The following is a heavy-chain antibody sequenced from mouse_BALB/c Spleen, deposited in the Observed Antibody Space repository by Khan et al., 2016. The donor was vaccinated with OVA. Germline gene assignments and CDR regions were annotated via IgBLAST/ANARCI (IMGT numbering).Heavy chain of an antibody. Sequence: VRLQQSGAELVRPGALVKLSCKASGFNITDYYMHWVKQRPEQGLEWIGWNDPENGETVYDPKFQGKANITADTSSNKAYLQLSSLTSEDATVYYCTRSGYSAWFAYWGQGTPVTVS. CDR3: TRSGYSAWFAY. J-gene: IGHJ3*01. CDR1: GFNITDYY. CDR2: NDPENGET. V-gene: IGHV14-1*02.